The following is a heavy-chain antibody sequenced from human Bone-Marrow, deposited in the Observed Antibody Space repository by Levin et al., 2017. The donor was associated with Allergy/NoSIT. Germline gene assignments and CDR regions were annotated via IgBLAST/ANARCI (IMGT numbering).Heavy chain of an antibody. D-gene: IGHD3-22*01. CDR3: AVGYDARGDY. CDR2: IYYSGST. V-gene: IGHV4-39*01. CDR1: GGSISSSSYY. J-gene: IGHJ4*02. Sequence: NPSETLSLTCTVSGGSISSSSYYWGWIRQPPGKGLEWVGSIYYSGSTYYNPSLKSRVTISVDTSMNQFSLKLSSVTAADTAVYYCAVGYDARGDYWGQGTLVTVSS.